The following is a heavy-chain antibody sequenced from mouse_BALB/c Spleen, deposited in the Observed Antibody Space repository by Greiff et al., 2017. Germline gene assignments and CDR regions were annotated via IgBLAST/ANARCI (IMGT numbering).Heavy chain of an antibody. D-gene: IGHD2-3*01. CDR3: TVRWPRRGAFDY. Sequence: VQLQQPGAELVKPGASVKLSCKASGYTFTSYYMYWVKQRPGQGLEWIGGINPSNGGTNFNEKFKSKATLTVDKSSSTANMQLSSLTSEDSAVYYCTVRWPRRGAFDYWGQGTTLTVSS. CDR2: INPSNGGT. V-gene: IGHV1S81*02. J-gene: IGHJ2*01. CDR1: GYTFTSYY.